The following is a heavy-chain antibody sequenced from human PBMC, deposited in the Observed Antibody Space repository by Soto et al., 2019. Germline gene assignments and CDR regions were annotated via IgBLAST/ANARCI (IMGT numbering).Heavy chain of an antibody. CDR3: ARTRSAWSDFHYYSLDV. V-gene: IGHV3-30*03. CDR2: ISYDSTKT. CDR1: GFTFNSYC. J-gene: IGHJ6*02. Sequence: LRLSCAASGFTFNSYCMHWVRQGPGNGLEWVAFISYDSTKTYYADSVKGRFTISRDNSNSALYVQMNSLTGEDTAVYYCARTRSAWSDFHYYSLDVWGQGTTVTVSS. D-gene: IGHD1-26*01.